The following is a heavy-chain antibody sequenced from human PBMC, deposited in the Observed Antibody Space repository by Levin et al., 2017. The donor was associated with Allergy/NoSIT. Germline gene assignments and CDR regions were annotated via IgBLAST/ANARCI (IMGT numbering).Heavy chain of an antibody. Sequence: PGGSLRLSCAASGFTFTSYAMSWVRQAPGKGLEFVSSISATDGGTHYADSVKGRFTISRDNSKNTLSLQMNSLRAEDTALYYCARGAYCTSTTCIFDYWGQGTLVTVSS. D-gene: IGHD2-8*01. CDR1: GFTFTSYA. CDR3: ARGAYCTSTTCIFDY. CDR2: ISATDGGT. V-gene: IGHV3-23*01. J-gene: IGHJ4*02.